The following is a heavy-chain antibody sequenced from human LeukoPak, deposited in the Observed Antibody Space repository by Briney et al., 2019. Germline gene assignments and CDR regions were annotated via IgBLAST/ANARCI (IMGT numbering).Heavy chain of an antibody. CDR1: GFTFSYAW. V-gene: IGHV3-15*01. CDR3: TTMGIFGVVIKDY. Sequence: GGSLRLSCAASGFTFSYAWMSWVRQAPGKGLEWVGRIKSKADGGTTGYAAPVKARFTISRDDSKNTPYLQMNSLKTEDTAVYYCTTMGIFGVVIKDYWGQGTLVTVSS. CDR2: IKSKADGGTT. J-gene: IGHJ4*02. D-gene: IGHD3-3*02.